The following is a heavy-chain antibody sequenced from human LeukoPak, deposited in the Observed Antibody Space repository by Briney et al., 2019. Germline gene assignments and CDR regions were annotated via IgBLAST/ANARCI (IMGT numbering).Heavy chain of an antibody. Sequence: GESLNISCKGSGYSFTTYWIGWVRQMPGKGLEWMGIIYPDDSDTRYSPSFQGQVTISADKSINTAYLQWSSLKASDTAMYYCARQGRGYSPYYYYYMDVWGKGTTVTVSS. CDR2: IYPDDSDT. D-gene: IGHD5-24*01. CDR3: ARQGRGYSPYYYYYMDV. J-gene: IGHJ6*03. V-gene: IGHV5-51*01. CDR1: GYSFTTYW.